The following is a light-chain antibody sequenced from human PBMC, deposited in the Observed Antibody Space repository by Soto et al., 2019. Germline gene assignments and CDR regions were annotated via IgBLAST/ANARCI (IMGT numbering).Light chain of an antibody. Sequence: DIQMTQSPSTLSASVGDRVTITCRASQSINSRLAWYQQKPGKAPKLLIYDASSLESGVPSRFSGSGSGTEFALTISSLQPDDFAIYYCQQYRGYSTFGQGPKLESK. CDR3: QQYRGYST. CDR1: QSINSR. V-gene: IGKV1-5*01. CDR2: DAS. J-gene: IGKJ2*01.